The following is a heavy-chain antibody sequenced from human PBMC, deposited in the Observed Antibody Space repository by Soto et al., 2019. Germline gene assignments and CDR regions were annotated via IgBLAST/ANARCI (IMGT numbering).Heavy chain of an antibody. V-gene: IGHV4-31*03. CDR1: GGSISSGGNY. CDR3: ARLNRDIVVGHDAFDI. D-gene: IGHD2-15*01. CDR2: IYYSGST. J-gene: IGHJ3*02. Sequence: SETLSLTCTVSGGSISSGGNYWSWIRQHPGKGLEWIGYIYYSGSTYYNPYLKSRVTISVDTSKNQFSLKLSFVTAADTAVYYCARLNRDIVVGHDAFDIWGQGTMVTVSS.